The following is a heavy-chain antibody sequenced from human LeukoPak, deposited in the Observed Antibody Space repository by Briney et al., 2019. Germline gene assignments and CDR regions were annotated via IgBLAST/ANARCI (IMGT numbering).Heavy chain of an antibody. J-gene: IGHJ5*02. Sequence: GGSLRLSCVAFGFTFSSYGMRWVRPAPRKGLGWVAVISYDGSNKYYGDSVRGRFALSTDNIKDTLYLGMNSPRANEPGVCLFAKDLVRGVNTIGNWFETGGRGT. V-gene: IGHV3-30*18. CDR1: GFTFSSYG. D-gene: IGHD3-10*01. CDR3: AKDLVRGVNTIGNWFET. CDR2: ISYDGSNK.